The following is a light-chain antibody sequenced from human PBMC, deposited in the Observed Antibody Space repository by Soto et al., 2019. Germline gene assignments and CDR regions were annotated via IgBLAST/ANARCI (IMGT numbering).Light chain of an antibody. CDR1: SGHSSYA. Sequence: QLVLTQSPSASASLGASVKLTCTLSSGHSSYAIAWHQQQPEKGPRFLMKLNSDGSHSKGDGISDRFSGSSSGAERYLTLSSLQSGDEADYYCQTWGADSVIFGGGTKLTVL. CDR2: LNSDGSH. CDR3: QTWGADSVI. J-gene: IGLJ2*01. V-gene: IGLV4-69*01.